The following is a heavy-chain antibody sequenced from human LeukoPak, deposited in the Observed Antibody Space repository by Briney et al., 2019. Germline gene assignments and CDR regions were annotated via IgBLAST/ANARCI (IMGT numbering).Heavy chain of an antibody. CDR2: ISSTSATM. J-gene: IGHJ4*02. Sequence: SGGSLRLSCSASGFTFSDYSMNWVRQAPGKGLEWVSYISSTSATMYHADSVKGRFTISRDNAKNSLYLQMNSLRAEDTAVYYCARRHGNRWYFDYWGQGTLVTVSS. CDR1: GFTFSDYS. V-gene: IGHV3-48*01. CDR3: ARRHGNRWYFDY. D-gene: IGHD5-24*01.